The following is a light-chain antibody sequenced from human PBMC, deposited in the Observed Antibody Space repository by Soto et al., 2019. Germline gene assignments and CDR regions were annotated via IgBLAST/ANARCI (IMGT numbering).Light chain of an antibody. V-gene: IGLV1-40*01. CDR1: SSSVGAGYD. CDR3: ATWDDSLDVHV. J-gene: IGLJ1*01. Sequence: QSVLTQPPSVSGAPGQRVTISCTGSSSSVGAGYDVHWYQQLPGTAPKLLIYGNNQRPSGVPDRFSGSKSGTSASLAISGLQSEDEAHYYCATWDDSLDVHVFGTGTKLTVL. CDR2: GNN.